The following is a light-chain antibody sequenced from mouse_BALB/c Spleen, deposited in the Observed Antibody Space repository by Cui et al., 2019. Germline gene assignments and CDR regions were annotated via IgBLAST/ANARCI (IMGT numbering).Light chain of an antibody. V-gene: IGKV4-80*01. CDR3: HQWSSYPWT. CDR1: SSVSY. Sequence: HIVHTDSREIISASLGEEITLTCSASSSVSYMHWYQQKSGTSPKLLIYSTANLASGVPSLFSGSGSGTFYSLTISSVEAEDAADYYCHQWSSYPWTFGGGTKLEIK. CDR2: STA. J-gene: IGKJ1*01.